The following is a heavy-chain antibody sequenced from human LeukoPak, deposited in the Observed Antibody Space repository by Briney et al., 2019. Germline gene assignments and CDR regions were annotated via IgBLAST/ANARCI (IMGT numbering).Heavy chain of an antibody. CDR3: ARVDRARAITIFGVDYPAGMDV. J-gene: IGHJ6*02. Sequence: ASVKVSCKASGYTFTGYYMHWVRQAPGQGLEWMGWINPNSGGTNYAQKFQGRVTMTRETSISTAYMELSRLRSDDTAVYYCARVDRARAITIFGVDYPAGMDVWGQGTTVTVSS. V-gene: IGHV1-2*02. CDR2: INPNSGGT. D-gene: IGHD3-3*01. CDR1: GYTFTGYY.